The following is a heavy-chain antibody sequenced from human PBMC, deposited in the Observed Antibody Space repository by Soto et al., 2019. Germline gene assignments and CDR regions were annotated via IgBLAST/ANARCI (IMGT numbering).Heavy chain of an antibody. CDR3: ARDQAYGSGSFHWFDP. Sequence: QGLEWMGRIIPILGIANYAQKFQGRVTITADKSTSTAYMELSSLRSEDTAVYYCARDQAYGSGSFHWFDPWGQGTLVTVSS. D-gene: IGHD3-10*01. CDR2: IIPILGIA. J-gene: IGHJ5*02. V-gene: IGHV1-69*04.